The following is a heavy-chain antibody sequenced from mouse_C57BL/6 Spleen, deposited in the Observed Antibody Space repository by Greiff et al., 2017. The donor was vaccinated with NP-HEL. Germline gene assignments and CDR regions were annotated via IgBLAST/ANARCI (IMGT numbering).Heavy chain of an antibody. J-gene: IGHJ2*01. CDR3: TREGITTVVEGENYFDY. CDR1: GFTFSSYA. Sequence: EVQRVESGEGLVKPGGSLKLSCAASGFTFSSYAMSWVRQTPEKRLEWVAYISSGGDYIYYADTVKGRFTISRDNARNTLYLQMSSLKSEDTAMYYCTREGITTVVEGENYFDYWGQGTTLTVSS. D-gene: IGHD1-1*01. V-gene: IGHV5-9-1*02. CDR2: ISSGGDYI.